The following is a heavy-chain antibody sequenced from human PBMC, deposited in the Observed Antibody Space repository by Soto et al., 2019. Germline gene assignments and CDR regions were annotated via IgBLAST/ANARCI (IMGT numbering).Heavy chain of an antibody. D-gene: IGHD5-12*01. J-gene: IGHJ3*02. CDR2: IIPIYGTA. V-gene: IGHV1-69*13. CDR1: GYTFTSYG. CDR3: AREIVATRGVVDAFDI. Sequence: SVKVSCKASGYTFTSYGIGWVRQAPGQGLEWMGGIIPIYGTANYAQTFQGRVTITADESTSTAYMELSSLRSEDTAVYYCAREIVATRGVVDAFDIWG.